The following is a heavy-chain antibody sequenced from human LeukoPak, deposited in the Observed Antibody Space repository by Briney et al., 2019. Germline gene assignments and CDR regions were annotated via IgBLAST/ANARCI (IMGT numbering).Heavy chain of an antibody. J-gene: IGHJ6*03. CDR1: GYTFTSFG. V-gene: IGHV1-18*01. CDR3: ARSKRQSIFGVARSYMDV. CDR2: ISAYNGNT. Sequence: ASVKVSCKASGYTFTSFGISWVRQAPGQGLEWMGWISAYNGNTNYAQKLQGRVTMTTDTSTRTAYMELRSLRSDDTAVYYWARSKRQSIFGVARSYMDVWGKGTPVTVSS. D-gene: IGHD3-3*01.